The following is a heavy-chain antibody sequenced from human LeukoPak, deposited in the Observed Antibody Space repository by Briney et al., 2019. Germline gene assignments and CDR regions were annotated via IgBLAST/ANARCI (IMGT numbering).Heavy chain of an antibody. CDR1: GYTFTSYD. V-gene: IGHV1-8*01. CDR3: ARDISSDYYYYMDV. CDR2: MNPNSGNT. Sequence: ASVKVSCKASGYTFTSYDINWVRQATGQGLEWMGWMNPNSGNTGYAQKFQGRVTMTRNTSISTAYMELSSLRSEDTAVYYCARDISSDYYYYMDVWGKGTTVTVSS. J-gene: IGHJ6*03.